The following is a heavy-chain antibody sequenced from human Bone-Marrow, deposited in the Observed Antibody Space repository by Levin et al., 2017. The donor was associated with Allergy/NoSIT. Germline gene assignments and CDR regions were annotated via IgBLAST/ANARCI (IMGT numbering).Heavy chain of an antibody. D-gene: IGHD4-23*01. Sequence: GESLKISCGASGFTFSDHWMSWFRQAPGKGLELVANIKEDGSGTYYMDSVRGRFTISRDNAKDALYLQMNSLRIEDTAIYYCTRALLRWFDKAADSWGQGTLVTVSS. CDR2: IKEDGSGT. J-gene: IGHJ5*01. V-gene: IGHV3-7*01. CDR3: TRALLRWFDKAADS. CDR1: GFTFSDHW.